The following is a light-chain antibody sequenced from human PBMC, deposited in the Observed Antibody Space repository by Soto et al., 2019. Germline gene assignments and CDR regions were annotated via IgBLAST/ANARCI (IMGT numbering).Light chain of an antibody. Sequence: DIQMTQSPSSLSASVGDRVTITCRASQSISSYLNWYQQKPGKAPKLLIYGASSLQSGVPSRFSGSGSGTDFTLTISSLQPEDFATYYCQQSYSTPRTFGQETKVEIK. J-gene: IGKJ1*01. V-gene: IGKV1-39*01. CDR3: QQSYSTPRT. CDR1: QSISSY. CDR2: GAS.